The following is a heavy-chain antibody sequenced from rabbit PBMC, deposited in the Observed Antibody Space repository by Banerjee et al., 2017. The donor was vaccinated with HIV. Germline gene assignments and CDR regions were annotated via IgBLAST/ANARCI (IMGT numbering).Heavy chain of an antibody. J-gene: IGHJ4*01. Sequence: QKHQDTSRRHLVKPERSIPLPYTASGFNKRNKYVMCWVRQAPGKGLEWIACINTSSGNTVYASWAKGRFTISRTSSTTVTLQMTSLTAADTATHFCAKSTYLDYFELWGPGTLVTVS. CDR3: AKSTYLDYFEL. D-gene: IGHD8-1*01. CDR2: INTSSGNT. CDR1: GFNKRNKYV. V-gene: IGHV1S45*01.